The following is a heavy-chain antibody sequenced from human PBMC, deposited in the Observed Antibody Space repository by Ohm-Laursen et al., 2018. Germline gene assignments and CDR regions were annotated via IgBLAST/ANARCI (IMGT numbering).Heavy chain of an antibody. J-gene: IGHJ4*02. V-gene: IGHV1-2*02. Sequence: ASSVKVSCKASGYTFTSYGISWVRQAPGQGLEWMGWINPNSGGTSYAQKFQGRVTMTRDTSIGTAYMELTSLISDDTAVYYCARQPKNSFDYWGQGTLVTVSS. CDR3: ARQPKNSFDY. CDR1: GYTFTSYG. CDR2: INPNSGGT.